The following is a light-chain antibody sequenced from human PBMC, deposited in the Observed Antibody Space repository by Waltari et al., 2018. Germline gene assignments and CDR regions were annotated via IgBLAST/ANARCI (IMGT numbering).Light chain of an antibody. CDR2: KAS. Sequence: DIQMTQSPSTLSASVGDRVTTTCRASQSISSWLAWYQQKPGNAPKLLIYKASSLQSGVPSRFSGSGSGTEFTLNISSLQPDDFATYFCQQYNGYPQTFGQGTQVEIK. CDR1: QSISSW. J-gene: IGKJ1*01. CDR3: QQYNGYPQT. V-gene: IGKV1-5*03.